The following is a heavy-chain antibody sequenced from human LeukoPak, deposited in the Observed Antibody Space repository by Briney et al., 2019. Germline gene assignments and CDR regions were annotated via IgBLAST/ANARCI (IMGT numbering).Heavy chain of an antibody. V-gene: IGHV1-69*17. CDR3: ARFSGSASIGAFDI. CDR2: IIPIFGIA. D-gene: IGHD1-26*01. CDR1: GGTFTSYA. J-gene: IGHJ3*02. Sequence: SVKVSCKASGGTFTSYAISWVRQAPGQGLEWMGGIIPIFGIANYAQKFQGRVTITADKSTSTAYMELSSLRSEDTAVYYCARFSGSASIGAFDIWGQGTMVTVS.